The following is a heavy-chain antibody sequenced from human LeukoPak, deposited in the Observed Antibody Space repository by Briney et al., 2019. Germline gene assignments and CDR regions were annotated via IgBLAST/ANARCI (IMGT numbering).Heavy chain of an antibody. V-gene: IGHV4-4*02. Sequence: SETLSLTCAVSGGSISSSNWWSWVRQPPGKGLEWIGEIYHSGSTNYNPSLKSRVTISVDTSKNQFSLKLSSVTAADTAVYYCARDYYDSGEAFDIWGQGTMVTVSS. D-gene: IGHD3-22*01. CDR1: GGSISSSNW. CDR3: ARDYYDSGEAFDI. J-gene: IGHJ3*02. CDR2: IYHSGST.